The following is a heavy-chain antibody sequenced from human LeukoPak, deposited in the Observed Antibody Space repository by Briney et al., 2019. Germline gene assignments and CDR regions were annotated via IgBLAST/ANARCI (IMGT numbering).Heavy chain of an antibody. CDR3: ARDISYYYYMDV. V-gene: IGHV3-48*04. CDR1: GFTFSSYS. J-gene: IGHJ6*03. Sequence: QSGGSLRLSCAASGFTFSSYSMNWVRQAPGKGLEWVSYISSSSSTRYYADSVKGRFTISRDNAKNSLYLQMNSLRAEDTAVYYCARDISYYYYMDVWGKGTTVTVSS. D-gene: IGHD3-9*01. CDR2: ISSSSSTR.